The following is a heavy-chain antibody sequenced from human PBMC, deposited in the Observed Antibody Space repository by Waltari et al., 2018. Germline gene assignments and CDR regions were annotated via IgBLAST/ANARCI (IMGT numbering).Heavy chain of an antibody. J-gene: IGHJ3*02. Sequence: QVQLPQSGPGLVKPSQTLSLTCAVSGDSLFTTSVAWNWIRQSPSRGLEWLGRTYYRSQWRNDYALSVKGRITVNPDTSKNHFSLQLDSVTPDDTAVYYCARGKFTAFDIWGQGTMVTVSS. CDR1: GDSLFTTSVA. CDR2: TYYRSQWRN. CDR3: ARGKFTAFDI. V-gene: IGHV6-1*01.